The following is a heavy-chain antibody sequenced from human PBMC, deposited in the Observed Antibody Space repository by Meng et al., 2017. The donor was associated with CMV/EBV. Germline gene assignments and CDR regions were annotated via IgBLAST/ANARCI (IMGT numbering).Heavy chain of an antibody. Sequence: KASGGTFSSYAISWVRQAPGQGLEWMGGIIPIFGTANYAQKFQGRVTITTDESTSTAYMELSSLRSEDTAVYYCAREWGSSTNWLDPWGQGTLVTVSS. CDR1: GGTFSSYA. J-gene: IGHJ5*02. V-gene: IGHV1-69*05. D-gene: IGHD6-13*01. CDR2: IIPIFGTA. CDR3: AREWGSSTNWLDP.